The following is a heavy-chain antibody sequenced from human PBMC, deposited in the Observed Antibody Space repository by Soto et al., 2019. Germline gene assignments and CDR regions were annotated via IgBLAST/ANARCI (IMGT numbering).Heavy chain of an antibody. CDR1: GYSFTSYW. CDR2: IYPGDSDT. D-gene: IGHD4-4*01. J-gene: IGHJ6*02. V-gene: IGHV5-51*01. Sequence: GESLKISCKGSGYSFTSYWIGWVRQMPGKGLEWMGIIYPGDSDTRYSPSFQGQVTISADKSISTAYLQWSSLKASDTAMYYCASSITSHYYYYGMDVWGQGXTVTVYS. CDR3: ASSITSHYYYYGMDV.